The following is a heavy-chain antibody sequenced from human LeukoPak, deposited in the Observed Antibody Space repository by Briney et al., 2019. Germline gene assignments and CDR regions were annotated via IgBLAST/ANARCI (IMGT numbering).Heavy chain of an antibody. Sequence: SETLSLTCAVYGGSFSGYYWSWIRQPPGKGLEWIGEINHSGSTNYNPSLKSRVTISVDTSKNQFSLKLSSVTAADTAVYYCASIAAAGTGKDAFDIWGQGTMVTVSS. CDR2: INHSGST. D-gene: IGHD6-13*01. V-gene: IGHV4-34*01. CDR1: GGSFSGYY. J-gene: IGHJ3*02. CDR3: ASIAAAGTGKDAFDI.